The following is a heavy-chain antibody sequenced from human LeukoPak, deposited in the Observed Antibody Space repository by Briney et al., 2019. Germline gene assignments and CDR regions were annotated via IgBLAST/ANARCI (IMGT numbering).Heavy chain of an antibody. CDR3: ARLVYCSGGSCLWGMDV. J-gene: IGHJ6*04. V-gene: IGHV5-10-1*01. CDR2: IDPSDSYT. Sequence: GASLQISCKGSGSIFTSYWISWVRQLPGKGLEWMGRIDPSDSYTNYSPSFQGHVTISADKSISTAYLQWSSLKASDTAMYYCARLVYCSGGSCLWGMDVWGKGTTVTVSS. D-gene: IGHD2-15*01. CDR1: GSIFTSYW.